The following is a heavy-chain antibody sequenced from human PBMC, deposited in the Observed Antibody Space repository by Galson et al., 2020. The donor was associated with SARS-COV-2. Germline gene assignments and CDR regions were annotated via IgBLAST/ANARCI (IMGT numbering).Heavy chain of an antibody. Sequence: ETSETLSLTCTVSGGSLSSGDYYWSWLRQPPGTGLEWIGYIYYSGSTYYNPSLKSRVTISVDTSKNQFSLKLSSVTAADTAVYYCARAKRITIFGVVNWFDPWGQGTLVTVSS. V-gene: IGHV4-30-4*01. CDR2: IYYSGST. J-gene: IGHJ5*02. CDR3: ARAKRITIFGVVNWFDP. D-gene: IGHD3-3*01. CDR1: GGSLSSGDYY.